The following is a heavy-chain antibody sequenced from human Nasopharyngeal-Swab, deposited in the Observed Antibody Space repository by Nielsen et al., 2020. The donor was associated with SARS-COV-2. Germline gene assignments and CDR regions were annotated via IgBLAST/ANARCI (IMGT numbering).Heavy chain of an antibody. J-gene: IGHJ6*02. CDR1: GGSISSGGYY. Sequence: SETLSLTCTVSGGSISSGGYYWSWIRQHPGKGLEWIGYIYYSGSTYYNPSLQSRVTISVDTSKNQFSLKLSSVTAEDTAVYYCAKGAYGSGSYYKPFYGMDVWGQGTTVTVSS. V-gene: IGHV4-31*03. CDR3: AKGAYGSGSYYKPFYGMDV. D-gene: IGHD3-10*01. CDR2: IYYSGST.